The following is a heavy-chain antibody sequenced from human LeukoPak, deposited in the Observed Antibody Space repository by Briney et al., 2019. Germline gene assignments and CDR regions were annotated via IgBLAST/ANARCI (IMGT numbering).Heavy chain of an antibody. Sequence: GASVKVSCKASGGTFSSYAISWVRQAPGQGLEWMGGIIPIFGTANYAQKFQGRVTITADKSTSTAYMELSSLRSEDTAAYYCARGRRDGYNYGAFDIWGQGTMVTVSS. CDR2: IIPIFGTA. J-gene: IGHJ3*02. CDR1: GGTFSSYA. CDR3: ARGRRDGYNYGAFDI. V-gene: IGHV1-69*06. D-gene: IGHD5-24*01.